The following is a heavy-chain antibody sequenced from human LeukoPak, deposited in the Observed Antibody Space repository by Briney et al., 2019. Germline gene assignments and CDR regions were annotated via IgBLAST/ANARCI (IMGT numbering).Heavy chain of an antibody. Sequence: GGSLRLSCAASGFTFSSYSMVWVRQAPGKGLEYVSGITSNGGTTYYGNSVKGRFTISRDNSKDTLYLQMGSLRTEDMAVYYCARGIRWASDYWGQGTPVTVAS. V-gene: IGHV3-64*01. CDR3: ARGIRWASDY. J-gene: IGHJ4*02. CDR2: ITSNGGTT. CDR1: GFTFSSYS. D-gene: IGHD4-23*01.